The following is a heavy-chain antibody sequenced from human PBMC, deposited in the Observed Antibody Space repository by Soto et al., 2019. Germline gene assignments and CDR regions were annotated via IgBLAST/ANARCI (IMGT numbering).Heavy chain of an antibody. V-gene: IGHV5-51*01. Sequence: GETLEISRETSGFPFTNYLIVWVRPVPGKGLEWMGLIYPADSDTRYNPSFQGQVTISADTSTNTAFLHWSSLSASDSATYFCARTGRSGLRWLDFFDPWGQGTLVTVSS. CDR1: GFPFTNYL. D-gene: IGHD4-17*01. CDR3: ARTGRSGLRWLDFFDP. CDR2: IYPADSDT. J-gene: IGHJ5*02.